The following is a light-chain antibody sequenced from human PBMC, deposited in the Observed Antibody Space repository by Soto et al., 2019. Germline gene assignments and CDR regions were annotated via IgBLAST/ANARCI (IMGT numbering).Light chain of an antibody. CDR3: QKSYSKWT. CDR1: ESVSSY. J-gene: IGKJ1*01. Sequence: DIQMTQSPSSLSASVGDRVTITCRAKESVSSYVNWYQQKPGKAPKLLIYTASRLQSGVPARFSGSGSVTDFTLTISGLQPEDFATYYCQKSYSKWTFGQGTKVEIK. V-gene: IGKV1-39*01. CDR2: TAS.